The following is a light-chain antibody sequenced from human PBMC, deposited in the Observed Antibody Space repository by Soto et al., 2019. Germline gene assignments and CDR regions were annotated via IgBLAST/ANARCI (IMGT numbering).Light chain of an antibody. Sequence: VMPQSPATLSVSPGEGGTLSCRASQSISRNLAWYQQKPGQAPRLLIYGASSRATGIPDRSSGSGSGTDFTLTISSLEPEDFAVYYCQQYGNSPITFGQGTLLEIK. CDR3: QQYGNSPIT. V-gene: IGKV3-20*01. CDR1: QSISRN. CDR2: GAS. J-gene: IGKJ5*01.